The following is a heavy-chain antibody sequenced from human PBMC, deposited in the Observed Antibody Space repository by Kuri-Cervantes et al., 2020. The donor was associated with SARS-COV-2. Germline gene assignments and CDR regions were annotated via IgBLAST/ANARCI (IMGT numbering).Heavy chain of an antibody. V-gene: IGHV3-30*02. CDR2: IRYDGGNK. CDR1: GFTFSSYG. J-gene: IGHJ3*02. CDR3: ARARGPDAFDI. Sequence: GGSLRLSCAASGFTFSSYGMHWVRQAPGKGLEWVAFIRYDGGNKYYADSVKGRFTISRDNSKNTLYLQMNSLRAEDTAVYYCARARGPDAFDIWGQGTMVTVSS.